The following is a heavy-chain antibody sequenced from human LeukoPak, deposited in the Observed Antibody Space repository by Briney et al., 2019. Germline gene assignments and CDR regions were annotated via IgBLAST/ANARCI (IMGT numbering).Heavy chain of an antibody. CDR2: INPNSGGT. D-gene: IGHD3-22*01. CDR3: ARGYYDSSGYYYGEQADAFDI. Sequence: GASVKVSCKASGYTFTGYYMHRVRQAPGQGLEWMGWINPNSGGTNYAQKFQGRVTMTRDTSISTAYMELSRLRSDDTAVYYCARGYYDSSGYYYGEQADAFDIWGQGTMVTVSS. CDR1: GYTFTGYY. V-gene: IGHV1-2*02. J-gene: IGHJ3*02.